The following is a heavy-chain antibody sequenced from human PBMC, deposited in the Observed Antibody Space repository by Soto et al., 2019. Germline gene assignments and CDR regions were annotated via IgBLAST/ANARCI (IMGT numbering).Heavy chain of an antibody. J-gene: IGHJ4*02. Sequence: PSETLSLTCAVSGYSISSGYYWGWIRQPPGKGLEWIGSIYHSGSTYYNPSLKSRVTISVDTSKNQFSLKLSSATAADTAVYYCARVPVAGYSSGWYFDYWGQGTLVTVSS. CDR1: GYSISSGYY. V-gene: IGHV4-38-2*01. CDR3: ARVPVAGYSSGWYFDY. CDR2: IYHSGST. D-gene: IGHD6-19*01.